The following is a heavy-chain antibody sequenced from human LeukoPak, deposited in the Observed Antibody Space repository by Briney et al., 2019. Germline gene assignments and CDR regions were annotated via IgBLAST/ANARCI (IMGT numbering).Heavy chain of an antibody. CDR1: GGSISPYY. Sequence: SQTLSLTCTVSGGSISPYYWSFIRQPAGKGLEWIGRISTSGSSKYNPSLESRVTMSVDTSKNQFSLKLSSVTAADTAVYYCARDATYYDILTGYSPQYFQHWGQGTLVTVSS. CDR3: ARDATYYDILTGYSPQYFQH. J-gene: IGHJ1*01. D-gene: IGHD3-9*01. V-gene: IGHV4-4*07. CDR2: ISTSGSS.